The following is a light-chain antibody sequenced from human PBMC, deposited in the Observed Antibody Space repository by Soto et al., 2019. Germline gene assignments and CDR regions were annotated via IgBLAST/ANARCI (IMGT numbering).Light chain of an antibody. CDR1: QSVSSSF. CDR3: QQHGAAPWT. J-gene: IGKJ1*01. CDR2: GSS. Sequence: EIFLTQSPATLSFSPGETATLSCRASQSVSSSFFAWHQPKAGQAPRLLIYGSSIRATGIPDRFSGSGSGTHFTLTINNLEPQDSAVYYCQQHGAAPWTFGQGTKVEVK. V-gene: IGKV3-20*01.